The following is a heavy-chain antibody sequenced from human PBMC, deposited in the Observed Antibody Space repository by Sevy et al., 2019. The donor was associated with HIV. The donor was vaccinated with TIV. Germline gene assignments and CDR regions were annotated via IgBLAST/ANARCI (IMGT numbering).Heavy chain of an antibody. CDR3: AKRSGIVGATKGAFDI. D-gene: IGHD1-26*01. V-gene: IGHV3-23*01. CDR1: GFTFSSYA. CDR2: ISGSGGST. Sequence: GGSLRLSCAASGFTFSSYAMSWVRQAPGKGLEWVSAISGSGGSTYYADSVKGRFTISRDNSKNTLYLQMNSLGAEDTAVYYCAKRSGIVGATKGAFDIWGQGTMVTVSS. J-gene: IGHJ3*02.